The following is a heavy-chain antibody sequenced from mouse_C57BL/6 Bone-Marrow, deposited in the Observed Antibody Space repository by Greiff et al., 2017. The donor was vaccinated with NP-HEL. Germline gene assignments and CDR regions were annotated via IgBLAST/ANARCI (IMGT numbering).Heavy chain of an antibody. D-gene: IGHD3-2*02. Sequence: VQLQQSGAELVRPGTSVKVSCKASGYAFTNYLIEWVKQRPGQGLEWIGVINPGSGGTNYNEKFKGKATLTADKSSSTAYMQLSSLKAKDSAVYFCARRSSGSYYFDYWGQGTTLTVSS. CDR1: GYAFTNYL. V-gene: IGHV1-54*01. CDR3: ARRSSGSYYFDY. CDR2: INPGSGGT. J-gene: IGHJ2*01.